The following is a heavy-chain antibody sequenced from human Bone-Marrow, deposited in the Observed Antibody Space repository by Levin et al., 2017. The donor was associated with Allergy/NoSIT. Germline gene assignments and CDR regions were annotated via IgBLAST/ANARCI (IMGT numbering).Heavy chain of an antibody. V-gene: IGHV3-21*01. CDR1: GFAFNSYT. Sequence: GESLKISCAASGFAFNSYTMTWIRQVPGKGLEWVSSISSTGNYISNADSMKGRFTISRDNAKNSLFLQMNSLRAEDTALYYCARGPRTTVLPVGDFWGQGILVTVS. J-gene: IGHJ4*02. CDR3: ARGPRTTVLPVGDF. D-gene: IGHD4-11*01. CDR2: ISSTGNYI.